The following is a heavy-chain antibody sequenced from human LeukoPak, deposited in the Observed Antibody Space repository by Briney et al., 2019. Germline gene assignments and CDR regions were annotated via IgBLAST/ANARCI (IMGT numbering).Heavy chain of an antibody. CDR3: ATSPRYYYDSNWFDP. CDR2: IYYSGST. J-gene: IGHJ5*02. V-gene: IGHV4-59*01. D-gene: IGHD3-22*01. Sequence: SETLSLTCTVSGGSISSYYWCWIRQPPGKGLEWIGYIYYSGSTNYNPSLKSRVTISVDTSKNQFSLKLSSVTAADTAVYYCATSPRYYYDSNWFDPWGQGTLVTVSS. CDR1: GGSISSYY.